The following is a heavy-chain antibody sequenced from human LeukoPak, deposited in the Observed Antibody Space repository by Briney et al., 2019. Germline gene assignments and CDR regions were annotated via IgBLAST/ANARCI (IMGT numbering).Heavy chain of an antibody. J-gene: IGHJ4*02. V-gene: IGHV3-23*01. D-gene: IGHD1-26*01. Sequence: GGSLRLSCAASGFVFRSYAMSWVRQAPGKGLEWISGISGSGASTYYADSVKGRFTISRDDSRNTLYLQMNSLRGDDTAVYYCAKDVGKWESLHFFDYWGQGTLVTVSS. CDR2: ISGSGAST. CDR1: GFVFRSYA. CDR3: AKDVGKWESLHFFDY.